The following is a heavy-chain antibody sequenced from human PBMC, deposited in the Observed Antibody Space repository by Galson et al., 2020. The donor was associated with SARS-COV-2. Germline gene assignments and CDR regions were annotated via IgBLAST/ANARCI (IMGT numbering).Heavy chain of an antibody. CDR1: GFTFDDYA. D-gene: IGHD6-19*01. J-gene: IGHJ4*02. Sequence: SLKISCAASGFTFDDYAMHWVRQAPGKGLEWVSGISWNSGSIGYADSVKGRFTISRDNAKNSLYLQMNSLRAEDTALYYCAAGAVAGTGYWGQGTLVTVSS. CDR2: ISWNSGSI. V-gene: IGHV3-9*01. CDR3: AAGAVAGTGY.